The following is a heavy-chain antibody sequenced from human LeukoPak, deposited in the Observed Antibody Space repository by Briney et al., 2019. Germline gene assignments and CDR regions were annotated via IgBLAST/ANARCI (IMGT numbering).Heavy chain of an antibody. J-gene: IGHJ5*02. Sequence: GGSLRLSCAASGFTFSSYSMNWVRQAPGKGLEWVSSISSSSSYIYYADSVKGRFTISRDNAKNSLYLQMNSLRAEDTAVYYCTKQAGYSSSWINWFDPWGQGTLVTVSS. D-gene: IGHD6-13*01. CDR3: TKQAGYSSSWINWFDP. CDR2: ISSSSSYI. CDR1: GFTFSSYS. V-gene: IGHV3-21*01.